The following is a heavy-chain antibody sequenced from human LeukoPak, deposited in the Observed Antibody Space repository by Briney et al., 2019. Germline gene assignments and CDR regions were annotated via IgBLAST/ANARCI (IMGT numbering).Heavy chain of an antibody. Sequence: SETLSLTCTVSGGSISSYYWSWIRQPPGKGLEWIGYIYYSGSTNYNPSLKSRVTISVDTSKNQFSLKLSSVTAADTAVYYCARAVAAKRPRGYNWFDPWGQGTLVTVSS. V-gene: IGHV4-59*08. J-gene: IGHJ5*02. CDR1: GGSISSYY. CDR3: ARAVAAKRPRGYNWFDP. D-gene: IGHD2-15*01. CDR2: IYYSGST.